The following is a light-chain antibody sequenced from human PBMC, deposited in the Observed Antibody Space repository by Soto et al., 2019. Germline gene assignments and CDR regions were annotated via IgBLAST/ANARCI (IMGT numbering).Light chain of an antibody. Sequence: EIVMTQSPATLSVSPGERATLSWRASQSISRNLAWYQQKPGQAPRLLIYAASTRATGLPARFSGSGSGTEFTLTISSLQSEDFAVYSCQQYNNWPLTFGQGTKVDIK. CDR3: QQYNNWPLT. CDR1: QSISRN. CDR2: AAS. J-gene: IGKJ1*01. V-gene: IGKV3-15*01.